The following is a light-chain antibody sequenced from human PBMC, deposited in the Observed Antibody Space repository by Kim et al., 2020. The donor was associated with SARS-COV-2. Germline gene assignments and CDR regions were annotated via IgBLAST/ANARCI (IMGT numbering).Light chain of an antibody. CDR1: QSLVHSDGNTY. J-gene: IGKJ4*01. V-gene: IGKV2-30*02. CDR3: MQGTHRGH. CDR2: KVS. Sequence: DVVMTQSPLSLPVTLGQPASISCRSSQSLVHSDGNTYLNWFQQRPGQSPRRLIYKVSNRDSGVPDRFSGSGSGTDFTLKISRVEAEDVGVYYCMQGTHRGHFGGGTKVDIK.